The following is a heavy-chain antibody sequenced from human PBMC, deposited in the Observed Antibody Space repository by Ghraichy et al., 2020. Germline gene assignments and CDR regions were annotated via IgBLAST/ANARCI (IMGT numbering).Heavy chain of an antibody. D-gene: IGHD3-22*01. CDR1: GGSFSGYY. CDR2: INHSGST. V-gene: IGHV4-34*01. CDR3: AREDYYDSSGYRDY. J-gene: IGHJ4*02. Sequence: SETLSLTCAVYGGSFSGYYWSWIRQPPGKGLEWIGEINHSGSTNHNPSLKSRVTISVDTSKNQFSLKLSSVTAADTAVYYCAREDYYDSSGYRDYWGQGTLVTVSS.